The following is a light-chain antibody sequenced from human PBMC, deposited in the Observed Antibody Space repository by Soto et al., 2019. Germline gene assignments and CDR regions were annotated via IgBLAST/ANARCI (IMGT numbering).Light chain of an antibody. Sequence: VRTQPASVYGSPGQSSTISCVGTSSDIGDYNYVSWYQQHPGKVPKVIIYDVSNRPSGVSYRFSATKSGNTASLTISGLQAEDEADYYCCSYTRSGTLIFGTGTKVT. CDR1: SSDIGDYNY. CDR3: CSYTRSGTLI. J-gene: IGLJ1*01. CDR2: DVS. V-gene: IGLV2-14*01.